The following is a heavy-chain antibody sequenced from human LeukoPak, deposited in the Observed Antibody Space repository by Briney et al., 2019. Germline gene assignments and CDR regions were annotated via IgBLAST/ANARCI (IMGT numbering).Heavy chain of an antibody. Sequence: SETLSLTCTVSGDSISSYYWSWIRQPPGKGLEWIGYIYHSGSTNYNPSLKSRVTISADTSKDQFSLELASVTAADTAMYYCATGYSSTWCYFDYWGQGTLVTVSS. J-gene: IGHJ4*02. V-gene: IGHV4-59*01. CDR3: ATGYSSTWCYFDY. CDR1: GDSISSYY. CDR2: IYHSGST. D-gene: IGHD6-13*01.